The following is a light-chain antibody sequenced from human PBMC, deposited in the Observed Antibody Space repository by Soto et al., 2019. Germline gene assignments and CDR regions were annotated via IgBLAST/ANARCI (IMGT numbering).Light chain of an antibody. CDR3: AAWDVSLVV. CDR1: SSNIGTNT. J-gene: IGLJ2*01. CDR2: SDN. V-gene: IGLV1-44*01. Sequence: QSVLTQPPSASGTPGQRVTISCSGSSSNIGTNTVIWYQQLPGAAPKLLIYSDNQLPAGVPDLFSGSKSGTSASLAISGLPAEDDADYFCAAWDVSLVVFGGGTKLTVL.